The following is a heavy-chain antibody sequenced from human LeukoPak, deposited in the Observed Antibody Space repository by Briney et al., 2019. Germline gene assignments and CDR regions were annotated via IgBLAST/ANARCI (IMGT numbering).Heavy chain of an antibody. CDR3: ARGPTVATHYFDY. V-gene: IGHV3-21*01. CDR1: GFTFSSYG. Sequence: GGSLRLSCAASGFTFSSYGMHWVRQAPGKGLEWVSSVGTSSGYIYYADSVKGRFTISRDNAKNSLYLQMNSLRAEDTAVYYCARGPTVATHYFDYWGQGTLVTVSS. J-gene: IGHJ4*02. CDR2: VGTSSGYI. D-gene: IGHD4-11*01.